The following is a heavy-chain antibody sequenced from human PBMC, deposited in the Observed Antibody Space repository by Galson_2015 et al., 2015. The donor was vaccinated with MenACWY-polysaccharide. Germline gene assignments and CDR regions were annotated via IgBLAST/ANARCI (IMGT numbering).Heavy chain of an antibody. CDR2: IKSDGSST. J-gene: IGHJ4*02. D-gene: IGHD5-12*01. CDR3: ARGYSAYD. Sequence: SLRLSCAASGFTFSTYWMHWVRQAPGKGLAWVSRIKSDGSSTNYADSVKGRFTISRDNAKNTLYLQMNSLRAEDTALCYCARGYSAYDWGQGTLVTVSA. V-gene: IGHV3-74*01. CDR1: GFTFSTYW.